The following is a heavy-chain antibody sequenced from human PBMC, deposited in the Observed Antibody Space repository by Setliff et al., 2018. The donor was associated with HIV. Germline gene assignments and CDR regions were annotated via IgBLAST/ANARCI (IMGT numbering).Heavy chain of an antibody. CDR2: IYYSGSA. D-gene: IGHD6-19*01. Sequence: SETLSLTCTVSGGSISSGDSFLSWIRQAPGKGLEWLGCIYYSGSAYYNPSLQSRVNISVDTSKNQVSLKLNSMTAADTAVYFCVRGPQWLVQKGRVYYFDYWGQGALVTVSS. V-gene: IGHV4-30-4*08. CDR1: GGSISSGDSF. J-gene: IGHJ4*02. CDR3: VRGPQWLVQKGRVYYFDY.